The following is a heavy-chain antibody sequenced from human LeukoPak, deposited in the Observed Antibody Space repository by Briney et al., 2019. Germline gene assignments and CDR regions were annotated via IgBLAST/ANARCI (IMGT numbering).Heavy chain of an antibody. CDR2: ITSCTSYI. CDR3: ARSSGYYFDY. Sequence: GGSLRLSCAASGFTFSIYSMNWVRQAPGKGLEWVSSITSCTSYIYYADSVKGRFTISRDNAKNSLYLELNSQRSEDTAVYYCARSSGYYFDYWGQGTLVTVSS. CDR1: GFTFSIYS. J-gene: IGHJ4*02. D-gene: IGHD3-22*01. V-gene: IGHV3-21*01.